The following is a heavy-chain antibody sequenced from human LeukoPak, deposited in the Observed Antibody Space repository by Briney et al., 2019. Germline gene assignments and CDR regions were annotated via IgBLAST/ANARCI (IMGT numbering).Heavy chain of an antibody. CDR3: ARRWLHYYYYMDV. CDR2: INHSGST. CDR1: GGSFSDYY. J-gene: IGHJ6*03. D-gene: IGHD4-23*01. V-gene: IGHV4-34*01. Sequence: SETLSLTCAVYGGSFSDYYWSWIRQPPGKGLEWIGEINHSGSTNYNPSLKSRVTISVNTSKNQFSLKLFSVTAADTAVYYCARRWLHYYYYMDVWGKGTTVTVSS.